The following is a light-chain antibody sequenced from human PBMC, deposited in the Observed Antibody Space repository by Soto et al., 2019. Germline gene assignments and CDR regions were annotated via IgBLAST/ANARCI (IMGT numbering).Light chain of an antibody. V-gene: IGLV1-47*01. J-gene: IGLJ2*01. CDR3: AAWDDSLSAHVV. Sequence: QPVLTQPPSSSGTPGQRVTISCSGSSSNIGSNYVYWYQQLPGTAPKLLIYRNNQRPSGVPDRFSGSKSGTSASLAISGLRSEDEADYYCAAWDDSLSAHVVFGGRTKLTVL. CDR1: SSNIGSNY. CDR2: RNN.